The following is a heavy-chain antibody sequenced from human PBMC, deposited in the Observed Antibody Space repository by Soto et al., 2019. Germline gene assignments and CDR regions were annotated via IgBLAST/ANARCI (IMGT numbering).Heavy chain of an antibody. CDR1: GGSISSYY. CDR3: ARATVVTPDFDY. Sequence: LETLSLTCTVSGGSISSYYWSWIRQPPGKGLEWIGYIYYSGSTNYNPSLKSRVTISVDTSKNQFSLKLSSVTAADTAVYYCARATVVTPDFDYWGQGTLVTVSS. D-gene: IGHD4-17*01. CDR2: IYYSGST. J-gene: IGHJ4*02. V-gene: IGHV4-59*01.